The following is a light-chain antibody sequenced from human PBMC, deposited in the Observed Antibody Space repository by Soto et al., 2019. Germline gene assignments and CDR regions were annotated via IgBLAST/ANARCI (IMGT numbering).Light chain of an antibody. CDR3: QQYAKAPLA. J-gene: IGKJ1*01. CDR1: RTVSSSY. V-gene: IGKV3-20*01. CDR2: GAS. Sequence: EIVLTQSPGTLSLSPGERATLSCRASRTVSSSYLAWYQQKPGQAPRLLIYGASNRATGIPDRFGGSGSGADFTLTISRLEPEDFAVYYCQQYAKAPLAFGQGTKVDIK.